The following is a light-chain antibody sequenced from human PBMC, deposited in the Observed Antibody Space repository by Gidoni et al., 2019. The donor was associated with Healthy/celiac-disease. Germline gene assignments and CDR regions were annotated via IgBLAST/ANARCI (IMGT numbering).Light chain of an antibody. CDR3: AAWDDSLSGQGV. Sequence: QSVLTQPPSASGNPGQRVTISCSGSSSNIGRNYVYWYQQLPGTAPKLRIYRNNQRPSGVPDRFSCSKSGTSASLAISGLRSEDEADYYCAAWDDSLSGQGVFGGGTKLTVL. J-gene: IGLJ3*02. CDR1: SSNIGRNY. V-gene: IGLV1-47*01. CDR2: RNN.